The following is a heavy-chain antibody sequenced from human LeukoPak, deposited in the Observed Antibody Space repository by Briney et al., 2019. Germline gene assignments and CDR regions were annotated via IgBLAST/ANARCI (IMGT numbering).Heavy chain of an antibody. CDR3: ASDRTSRGTVPNY. V-gene: IGHV1-2*02. CDR1: GYTFTGYY. D-gene: IGHD2-2*01. Sequence: ASVKVSCKASGYTFTGYYMHWVRQAPGQGLEWMGWINPNSGGTNYAQKFQGRVTMTRDTSISTAYMELSRLRSDDTAVYYCASDRTSRGTVPNYWGQGTLVTVSS. J-gene: IGHJ4*02. CDR2: INPNSGGT.